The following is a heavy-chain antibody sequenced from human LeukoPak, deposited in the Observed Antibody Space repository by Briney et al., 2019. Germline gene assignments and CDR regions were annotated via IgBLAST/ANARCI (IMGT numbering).Heavy chain of an antibody. V-gene: IGHV3-30*03. CDR2: ISDDGNTK. J-gene: IGHJ4*02. D-gene: IGHD1-26*01. CDR1: GFTFSSYG. Sequence: PGGSLRLSCAASGFTFSSYGMHWVRQAPGKGLEWVAVISDDGNTKYYADSVKGRFTISRDNSQNTHYLQMNSLRAEDTAIYYCVRDRGTYRPIDYWGQGTLVTVSS. CDR3: VRDRGTYRPIDY.